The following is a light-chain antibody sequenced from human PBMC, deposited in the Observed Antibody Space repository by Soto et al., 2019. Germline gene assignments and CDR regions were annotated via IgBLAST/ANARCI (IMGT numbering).Light chain of an antibody. J-gene: IGLJ1*01. CDR2: DAT. CDR3: CSYAGSSTYV. V-gene: IGLV2-23*01. Sequence: QSALTQPASVSGSPGQSITISCTGSSSDVVSYNLVSWYQQHPGKAPKLMIYDATKRPSGISTRFSGSKSGNTASLTISGLQAEDEADYFCCSYAGSSTYVFGLGTKVTVL. CDR1: SSDVVSYNL.